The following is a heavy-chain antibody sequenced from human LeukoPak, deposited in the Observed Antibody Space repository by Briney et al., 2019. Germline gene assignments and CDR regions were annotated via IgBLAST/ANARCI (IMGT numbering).Heavy chain of an antibody. CDR1: GFTFSSYS. CDR3: ARDPSSSWYREGNWFDL. V-gene: IGHV3-21*01. Sequence: GGSLRLSCAASGFTFSSYSMNWVRQAPGKGLEWVSSISSSSSYIYYADSVKGRFTISRDNAKNSLYLQMNSLRAEDTAVYYCARDPSSSWYREGNWFDLWGQGTLVTVSS. CDR2: ISSSSSYI. J-gene: IGHJ5*02. D-gene: IGHD6-13*01.